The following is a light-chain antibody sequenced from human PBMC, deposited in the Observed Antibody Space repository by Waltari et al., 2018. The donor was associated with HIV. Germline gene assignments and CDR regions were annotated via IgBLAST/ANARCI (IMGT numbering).Light chain of an antibody. Sequence: DIQVAQSPSTLAAYVGDRVTLTCRTSQSVGTYLAWYQRQPGKAPKLLIYQASSLQTGVPSRFSASGSGTYFTLTITSLQPDDFATYYCQQYHTYLTFGQGTGLE. V-gene: IGKV1-5*03. CDR1: QSVGTY. CDR3: QQYHTYLT. J-gene: IGKJ2*01. CDR2: QAS.